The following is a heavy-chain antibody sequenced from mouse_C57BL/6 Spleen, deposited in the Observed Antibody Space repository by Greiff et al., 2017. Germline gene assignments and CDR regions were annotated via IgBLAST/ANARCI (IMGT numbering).Heavy chain of an antibody. D-gene: IGHD3-2*02. CDR1: GFTFSDYY. V-gene: IGHV5-12*01. CDR3: ARPLDSSGYSWFAY. J-gene: IGHJ3*01. CDR2: ISNGGGST. Sequence: DVMLVESGGGLVQPGGSLKLSCAASGFTFSDYYMYWVRQTPEKRLEWVAYISNGGGSTYYPDTVKGRFTISRDNAKNTLYLQMSRLKSEDTAMYYCARPLDSSGYSWFAYWGQGTLVTVSA.